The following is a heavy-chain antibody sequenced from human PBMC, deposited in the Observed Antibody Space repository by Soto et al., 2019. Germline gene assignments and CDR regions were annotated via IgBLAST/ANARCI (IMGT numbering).Heavy chain of an antibody. D-gene: IGHD3-3*01. V-gene: IGHV3-23*01. Sequence: GGSLRLSCAASGFTFSSYAMSWVRQAPGKGLEWVSAISGSGGSKYYADSVKGRFTISRDNSKNTLYLQMNSLRAEDTAVYYCAKGFRDYDFWSGHDHFDYWGQGTLVTVSS. CDR1: GFTFSSYA. CDR3: AKGFRDYDFWSGHDHFDY. CDR2: ISGSGGSK. J-gene: IGHJ4*02.